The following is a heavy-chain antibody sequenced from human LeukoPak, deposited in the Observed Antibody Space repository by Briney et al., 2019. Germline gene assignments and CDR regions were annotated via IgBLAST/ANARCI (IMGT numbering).Heavy chain of an antibody. CDR2: IIPIFGTA. CDR1: GGTFSSYA. V-gene: IGHV1-69*13. Sequence: SVKVSCKASGGTFSSYAISWVRQAPGQGLEWMGGIIPIFGTANYAQKSQGRVTITADESTSTAYMELSSLRSEDTAVYYCAREGRLLEWLLFDYWGQGALVTVSS. J-gene: IGHJ4*02. D-gene: IGHD3-3*01. CDR3: AREGRLLEWLLFDY.